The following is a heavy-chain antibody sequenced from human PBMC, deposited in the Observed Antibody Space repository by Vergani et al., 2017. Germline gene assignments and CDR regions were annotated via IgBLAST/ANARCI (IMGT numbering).Heavy chain of an antibody. CDR1: GGSVSSGSYY. CDR2: IYYSGST. J-gene: IGHJ6*03. Sequence: QVQLQESGPGLVKPSETLSLTCTVSGGSVSSGSYYWSWIRQPPGKGLEWIGYIYYSGSTNYNPSLKSRVTIAVDTSKNQFSLKLSSVTDADTAVYYCARYSSSWYDYYYYYYMDVWGKGTTVTVSS. V-gene: IGHV4-61*01. CDR3: ARYSSSWYDYYYYYYMDV. D-gene: IGHD6-13*01.